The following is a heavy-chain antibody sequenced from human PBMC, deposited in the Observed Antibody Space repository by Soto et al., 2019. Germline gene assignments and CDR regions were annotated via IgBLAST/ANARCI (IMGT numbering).Heavy chain of an antibody. Sequence: QVQLVESGGGVVQPGRSLRLSCAASGFTFSSYGMHWVRQAPGKGLEWVAVIWYDGSNKYYADSVKGRFTISRDNSKNTLYLQINSLRAEETAVYYCARSIAAAGSFGPYYYYGMDVWGQGTTVTVSS. CDR1: GFTFSSYG. CDR3: ARSIAAAGSFGPYYYYGMDV. CDR2: IWYDGSNK. J-gene: IGHJ6*02. D-gene: IGHD6-13*01. V-gene: IGHV3-33*01.